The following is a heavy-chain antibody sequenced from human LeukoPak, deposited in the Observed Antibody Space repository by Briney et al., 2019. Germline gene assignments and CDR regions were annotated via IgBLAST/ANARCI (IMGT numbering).Heavy chain of an antibody. D-gene: IGHD3-16*01. CDR2: IVVGSGNT. Sequence: TSVKVSCKASGFTFTSSAMQWVRQARGQRLEWIGWIVVGSGNTNYAQKFQERVTISRDMSTSTAYMELSSLRSEDTAVYYCAAETSYVWGSPDFDYWGQGTLVTVSS. CDR1: GFTFTSSA. CDR3: AAETSYVWGSPDFDY. J-gene: IGHJ4*02. V-gene: IGHV1-58*02.